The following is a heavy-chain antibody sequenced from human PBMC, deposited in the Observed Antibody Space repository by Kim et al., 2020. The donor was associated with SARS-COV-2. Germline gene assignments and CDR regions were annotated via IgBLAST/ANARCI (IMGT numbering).Heavy chain of an antibody. CDR3: ARDEGSYPRVNV. D-gene: IGHD3-10*01. Sequence: NYNPSLKSRVTISLDTSKNLLSLRLDSVTAADTAVYYCARDEGSYPRVNVWGQGTMVTVSS. J-gene: IGHJ3*01. V-gene: IGHV4-59*01.